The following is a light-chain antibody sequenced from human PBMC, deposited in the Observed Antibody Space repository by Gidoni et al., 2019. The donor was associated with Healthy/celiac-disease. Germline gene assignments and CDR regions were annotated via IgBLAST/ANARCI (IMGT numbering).Light chain of an antibody. Sequence: NFMLTQPHSVSESPGKTVTISCTGSRGSIASNYVQWYHQRPGSAPTTVIYEDNQRPSGVPDRFSGSIDSSSNSASLTISGLKTEDEADYYCQSYDSSNRWVFGGGTKLTVL. CDR2: EDN. CDR3: QSYDSSNRWV. CDR1: RGSIASNY. V-gene: IGLV6-57*02. J-gene: IGLJ3*02.